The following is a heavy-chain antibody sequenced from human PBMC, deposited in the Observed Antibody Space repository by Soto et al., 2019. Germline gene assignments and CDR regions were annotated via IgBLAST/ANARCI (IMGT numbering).Heavy chain of an antibody. CDR3: ARDGPWNDYGDYFAY. CDR2: IWYDGSNK. V-gene: IGHV3-33*01. Sequence: QVQLVESGGGVVQPGRSLRLSCAASGFTFSSYGMHWVRQAPGKGLEWVAVIWYDGSNKYYADSVKGRFTISRDNSKNTLYLQMNSLRAEDTAVYYCARDGPWNDYGDYFAYWGQGTLVTVSS. J-gene: IGHJ4*02. CDR1: GFTFSSYG. D-gene: IGHD4-17*01.